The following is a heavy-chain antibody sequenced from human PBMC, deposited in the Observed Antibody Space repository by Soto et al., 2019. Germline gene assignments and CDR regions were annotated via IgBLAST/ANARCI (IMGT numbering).Heavy chain of an antibody. CDR1: GGTFSSYT. D-gene: IGHD3-10*01. Sequence: QVQLVQSGAEVKKPWSSVKVSCKSSGGTFSSYTISWVRQAPGQGLEWMGRIIPILNIANYAQKFQGRVTITADKSTSTAYMELSSLRYEDTAVYYCARVRGSYGVAVWGQGTTVTVSS. CDR3: ARVRGSYGVAV. V-gene: IGHV1-69*02. CDR2: IIPILNIA. J-gene: IGHJ6*02.